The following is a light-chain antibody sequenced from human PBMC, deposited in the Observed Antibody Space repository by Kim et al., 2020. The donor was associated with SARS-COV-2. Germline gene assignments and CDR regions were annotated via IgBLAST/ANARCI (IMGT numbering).Light chain of an antibody. CDR1: QSVSRY. CDR3: QQRSNWWT. J-gene: IGKJ1*01. CDR2: DAS. V-gene: IGKV3-11*01. Sequence: VSPGERATLYGRASQSVSRYLAWEQQKPGQAHRLLNYDASNRATGIPARFSGSGCGTDFTLTISSLEPEDCAVYYCQQRSNWWTFGQGTKVDIK.